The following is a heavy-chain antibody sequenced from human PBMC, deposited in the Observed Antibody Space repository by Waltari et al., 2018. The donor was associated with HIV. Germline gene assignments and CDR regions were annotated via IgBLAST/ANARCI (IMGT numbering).Heavy chain of an antibody. J-gene: IGHJ4*02. D-gene: IGHD2-2*01. Sequence: QVQLVQSGAEVKKPGASVKVSCKASGYTFTVYHMHWVRQAPGQGLEWMGWINPNSGGTNYAQKFQGRVTMTRDTSISTAYMELSRLRSDDTAVYYCARALPRGTTWLAYWGQGTLVTVSS. V-gene: IGHV1-2*02. CDR3: ARALPRGTTWLAY. CDR1: GYTFTVYH. CDR2: INPNSGGT.